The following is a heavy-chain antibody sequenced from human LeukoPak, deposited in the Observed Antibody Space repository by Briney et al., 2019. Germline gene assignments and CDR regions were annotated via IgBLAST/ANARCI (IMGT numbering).Heavy chain of an antibody. V-gene: IGHV1-2*02. CDR3: ATRGYSYGEALDY. Sequence: GASVKVSCKASGYTFTGYYMHWLRQAPGQGLEWMGWINPNSGGTNYAQKFQGRVTMTRDTSTSTAYMELSRLRSDDTAVYYCATRGYSYGEALDYWGQGTLVTVSS. J-gene: IGHJ4*02. CDR2: INPNSGGT. D-gene: IGHD5-18*01. CDR1: GYTFTGYY.